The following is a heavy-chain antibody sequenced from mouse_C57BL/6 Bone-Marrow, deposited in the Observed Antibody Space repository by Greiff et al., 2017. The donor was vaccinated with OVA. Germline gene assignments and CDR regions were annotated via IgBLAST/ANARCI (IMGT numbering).Heavy chain of an antibody. CDR1: GYTFTSYG. V-gene: IGHV1-81*01. CDR3: ARYDYYGSGAMDY. J-gene: IGHJ4*01. D-gene: IGHD1-1*01. CDR2: IYPRSGNT. Sequence: QVQLQQSGAELVRPGASVKLSCKASGYTFTSYGISWVKQRPGQGLEWIGEIYPRSGNTYYNEKFKGKATLTADKSSSTAYMALRILTSEDSAVYFCARYDYYGSGAMDYWGQGTSVTVSS.